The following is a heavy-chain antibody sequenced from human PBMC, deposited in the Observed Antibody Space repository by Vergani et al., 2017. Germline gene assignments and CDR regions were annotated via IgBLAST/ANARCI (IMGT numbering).Heavy chain of an antibody. V-gene: IGHV2-70*04. CDR3: ARMSGHYDFWGHFDI. CDR1: GFSLSTSGMR. CDR2: IDWDDDK. D-gene: IGHD3-3*01. J-gene: IGHJ3*02. Sequence: QVTLKESGPALVKPTQTLTLTCTFSGFSLSTSGMRVSWIRQPPGKALEWLARIDWDDDKFYSTSLKTRLTISKDTSKNQVVLTMTNMDPVDTATYYCARMSGHYDFWGHFDIWGQGTMVTVSS.